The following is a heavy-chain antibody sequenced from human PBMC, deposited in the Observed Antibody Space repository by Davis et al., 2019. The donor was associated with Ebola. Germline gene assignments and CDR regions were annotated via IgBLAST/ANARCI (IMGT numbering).Heavy chain of an antibody. J-gene: IGHJ2*01. CDR2: IYYSGST. Sequence: MPSETLSLTCTVSGGSISSSSYYWGWIRQPPGKGLEWIGSIYYSGSTYYNPSLKSRVTISVDTSKNQFSLNLSSVTAADTAVYYCARPAAAGTDWYFELWGRGTLVTVSS. CDR3: ARPAAAGTDWYFEL. V-gene: IGHV4-39*01. CDR1: GGSISSSSYY. D-gene: IGHD6-13*01.